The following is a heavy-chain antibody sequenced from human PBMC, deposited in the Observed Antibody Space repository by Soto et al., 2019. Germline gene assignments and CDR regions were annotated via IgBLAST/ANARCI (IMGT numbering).Heavy chain of an antibody. D-gene: IGHD3-3*01. CDR1: GGSFSGYY. Sequence: PSETLSLTCAVYGGSFSGYYWSWIRQPPGKGLEWIGEINHSGSTNYNPSLKSRVTISVDTSKNQFSLKLSSVTAADTAVYYCARGYYDFWSGKTTNWFDPWGQGTLVTVSS. V-gene: IGHV4-34*01. CDR3: ARGYYDFWSGKTTNWFDP. J-gene: IGHJ5*02. CDR2: INHSGST.